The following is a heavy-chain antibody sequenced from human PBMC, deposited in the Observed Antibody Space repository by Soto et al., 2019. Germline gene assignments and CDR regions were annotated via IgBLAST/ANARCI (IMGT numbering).Heavy chain of an antibody. CDR1: GFTFSFYW. Sequence: EVQLVESGGGLVQPRGSQRLSCAVSGFTFSFYWMAWVRQAPGKGLEWVASINQDGSDKSYVDSVRGRFTISRDDDKNSLYLQMNSLGAEDTAVYYCARVRRRDWEMLQKVTYFYYGMDVWGQGTTVTVSS. V-gene: IGHV3-7*01. CDR3: ARVRRRDWEMLQKVTYFYYGMDV. D-gene: IGHD1-26*01. J-gene: IGHJ6*02. CDR2: INQDGSDK.